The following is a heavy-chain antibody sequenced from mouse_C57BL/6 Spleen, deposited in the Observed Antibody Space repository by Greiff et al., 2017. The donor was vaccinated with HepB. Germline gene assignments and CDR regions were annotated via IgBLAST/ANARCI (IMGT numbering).Heavy chain of an antibody. CDR1: GYSITSGYY. D-gene: IGHD2-2*01. CDR3: ARDRDYGYAWFAY. CDR2: ISYDGSN. J-gene: IGHJ3*01. Sequence: ESGPGLVKPSQSLSLTCSVTGYSITSGYYWNWIRQFPGNKLEWMGYISYDGSNNYNPSLKNRISITRDTSKNQFFLKLNSVTTEDTATYYCARDRDYGYAWFAYWGQGTLVTVSA. V-gene: IGHV3-6*01.